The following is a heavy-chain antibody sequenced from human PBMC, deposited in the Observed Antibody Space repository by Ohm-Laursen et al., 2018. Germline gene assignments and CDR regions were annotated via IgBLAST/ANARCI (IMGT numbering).Heavy chain of an antibody. Sequence: TLSLTCTVSGGSISSGGYYWSWIRQHPGKGLEWIGYIYYSGSTYYNPSLKSLVTISVDTSKNQFSLKLSSVTAADTAVYYCARAEDYGPLGRYGMDVWGQGTTVTVSS. V-gene: IGHV4-31*01. CDR3: ARAEDYGPLGRYGMDV. CDR2: IYYSGST. J-gene: IGHJ6*02. D-gene: IGHD4-17*01. CDR1: GGSISSGGYY.